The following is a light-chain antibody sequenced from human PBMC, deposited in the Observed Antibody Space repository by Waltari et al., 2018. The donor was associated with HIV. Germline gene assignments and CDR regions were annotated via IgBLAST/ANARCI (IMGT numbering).Light chain of an antibody. Sequence: EIVLTQSPGTLPLSPGERATLSCRASQRVSSSYLAWYQQKPGQAPRLLIYGASSRATGIPDRFSGSGSGTDFTLTISRLEPEDFAVYYCQQYGSSPATFGQGTRLEIK. CDR3: QQYGSSPAT. J-gene: IGKJ5*01. CDR2: GAS. V-gene: IGKV3-20*01. CDR1: QRVSSSY.